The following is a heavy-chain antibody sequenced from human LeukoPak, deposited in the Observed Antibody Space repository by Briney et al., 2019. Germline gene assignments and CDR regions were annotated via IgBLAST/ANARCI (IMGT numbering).Heavy chain of an antibody. V-gene: IGHV4-39*07. J-gene: IGHJ4*02. D-gene: IGHD6-13*01. Sequence: GSLRLSCAASGFTFSSYEMNWVRQPPGKGLEWIGSIYYSGSTYYNPSLKSRVTISVDKSKNQFSLKLSSVTAADTAVYYCAGGEGAAAGIDYWGQGTLVTVSS. CDR1: GFTFSSYE. CDR2: IYYSGST. CDR3: AGGEGAAAGIDY.